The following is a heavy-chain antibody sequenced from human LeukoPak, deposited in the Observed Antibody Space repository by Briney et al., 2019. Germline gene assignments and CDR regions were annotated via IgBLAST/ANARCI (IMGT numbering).Heavy chain of an antibody. CDR1: GGSISSSTYY. Sequence: SETLSLTCTVSGGSISSSTYYWAWIRQPPGKGLEWIGSFYDSGSTYYNASLKSRVSMSVDTSKNQFSLKLSSVTAADTAAYYCATVNNWFDPWGQGTLVTVPS. D-gene: IGHD2/OR15-2a*01. CDR2: FYDSGST. J-gene: IGHJ5*02. V-gene: IGHV4-39*07. CDR3: ATVNNWFDP.